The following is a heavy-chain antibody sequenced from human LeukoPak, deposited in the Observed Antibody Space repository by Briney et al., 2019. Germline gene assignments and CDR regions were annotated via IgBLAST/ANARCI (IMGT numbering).Heavy chain of an antibody. J-gene: IGHJ4*02. Sequence: SVKVSCKASGGTFSSYAISWVRQAPGQGLEWMGGIIPIFGTANYAQKFQGRVTITADESTSTAYVELSSLRSEDTAVYYCARDPLDYQAEQYFDYWGQGTLVTVS. CDR1: GGTFSSYA. V-gene: IGHV1-69*13. CDR3: ARDPLDYQAEQYFDY. D-gene: IGHD4-11*01. CDR2: IIPIFGTA.